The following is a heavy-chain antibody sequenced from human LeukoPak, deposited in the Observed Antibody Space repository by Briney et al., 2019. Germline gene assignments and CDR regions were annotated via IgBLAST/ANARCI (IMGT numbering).Heavy chain of an antibody. CDR3: ARDTRGQRTTDRFDY. V-gene: IGHV3-7*01. CDR2: IKQDGSEK. CDR1: GFTFSSYW. Sequence: GGSLRLSCAASGFTFSSYWMSWVRQARGKGLEWVANIKQDGSEKYYVDSVKGRFTISRDNAKNSLYLQMNSLRAEDTAVYYCARDTRGQRTTDRFDYWGQGTLVTVSS. J-gene: IGHJ4*02. D-gene: IGHD4-17*01.